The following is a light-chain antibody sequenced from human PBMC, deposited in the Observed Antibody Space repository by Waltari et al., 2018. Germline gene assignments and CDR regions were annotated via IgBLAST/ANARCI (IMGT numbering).Light chain of an antibody. J-gene: IGKJ2*01. V-gene: IGKV1-39*01. CDR3: QQCYGTPYT. CDR2: VAS. CDR1: QSIGPY. Sequence: DIQVTQSPSSLSASVGDRVTITCRASQSIGPYINWYQQKPGQAPKLRIYVASNLQSGVPSRFSGSGSGIDFTLTITSLQAEDLGTYFCQQCYGTPYTFGQGTKVQMK.